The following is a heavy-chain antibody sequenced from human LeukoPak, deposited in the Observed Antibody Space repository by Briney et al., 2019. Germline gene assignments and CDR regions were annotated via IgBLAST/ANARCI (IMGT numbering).Heavy chain of an antibody. D-gene: IGHD3-22*01. CDR1: GFTFDDYA. CDR3: AKGVDYYDSSGYYARGGDYFDY. CDR2: ISGDGGST. V-gene: IGHV3-43*02. J-gene: IGHJ4*02. Sequence: RTGGSLRLSCAASGFTFDDYAMHWVRQAPGKGLEWVSLISGDGGSTYYADSVKGRFTISRDNSKNSLYLQMNSLRTEDTALYYCAKGVDYYDSSGYYARGGDYFDYWGQGTLVTVSS.